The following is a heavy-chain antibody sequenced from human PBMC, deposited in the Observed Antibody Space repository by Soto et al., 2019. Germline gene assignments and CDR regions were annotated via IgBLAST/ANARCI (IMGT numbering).Heavy chain of an antibody. Sequence: EVQVVESGGGLVQPGGSLRLSCVASGFTFSTYWMTWVRQAPGKGLEWVANIKQGGSETHYVHSVKGRFTISRDNAKNSLYLQMNSLRAEDTAVYYCARGTFGGYDSWGQGTLVTVSS. D-gene: IGHD2-2*01. V-gene: IGHV3-7*01. CDR2: IKQGGSET. CDR1: GFTFSTYW. J-gene: IGHJ5*01. CDR3: ARGTFGGYDS.